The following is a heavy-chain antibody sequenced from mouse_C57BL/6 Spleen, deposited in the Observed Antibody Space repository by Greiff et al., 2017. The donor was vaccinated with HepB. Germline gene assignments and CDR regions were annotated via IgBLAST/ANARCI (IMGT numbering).Heavy chain of an antibody. V-gene: IGHV2-2*01. J-gene: IGHJ1*03. CDR2: IWSGGST. Sequence: VKLVESGPGLVQPSQSLSITCTVSGFSLTSYGVHWVRQSPGKGLEWLGVIWSGGSTDYNAAFISRLSISKDNSKSQVFFKMNSLQADDTAIYYCARNRYDLYWYFDVWGTGTTVTVSS. CDR3: ARNRYDLYWYFDV. D-gene: IGHD2-3*01. CDR1: GFSLTSYG.